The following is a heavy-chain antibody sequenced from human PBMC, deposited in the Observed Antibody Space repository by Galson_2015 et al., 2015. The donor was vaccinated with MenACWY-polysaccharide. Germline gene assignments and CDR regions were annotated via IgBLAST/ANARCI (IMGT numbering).Heavy chain of an antibody. V-gene: IGHV1-8*01. D-gene: IGHD3-22*01. CDR3: ARGGYYYDSSGYLAFDY. CDR2: MNPNSGNT. CDR1: GYTFTSYD. Sequence: SVKVSCKASGYTFTSYDINWVRQATGQGLEWMGWMNPNSGNTGYAQKFQGRVTMTRNTSISTAYMELSSLRSEDAAVYYCARGGYYYDSSGYLAFDYWGQGTLVTVSS. J-gene: IGHJ4*02.